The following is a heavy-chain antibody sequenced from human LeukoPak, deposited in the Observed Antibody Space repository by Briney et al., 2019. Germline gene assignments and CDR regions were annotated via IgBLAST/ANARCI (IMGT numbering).Heavy chain of an antibody. D-gene: IGHD5-24*01. CDR2: ISGSGSFT. CDR3: ARDQFSMDV. Sequence: GGTLRLSCAASGFAFSDYYMIWIRQAPGKGLEWLSYISGSGSFTNFADSVKGRFTISRDNSKNTLSLQMNSLRAEDTAVYYCARDQFSMDVWGQGTTVTVS. V-gene: IGHV3-11*06. J-gene: IGHJ6*02. CDR1: GFAFSDYY.